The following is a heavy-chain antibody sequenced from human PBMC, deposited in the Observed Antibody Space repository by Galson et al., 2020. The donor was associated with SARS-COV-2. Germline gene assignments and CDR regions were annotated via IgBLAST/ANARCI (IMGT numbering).Heavy chain of an antibody. J-gene: IGHJ4*02. CDR3: AREACYDHVGGNYRSVGFDY. CDR2: INPNSGDA. CDR1: GYAFTVYN. D-gene: IGHD3-16*02. Sequence: ASVQVSCKPSGYAFTVYNIHWVRQAPGQGLEWLAWINPNSGDAGSSQNFQGRVTVRWDMSTSTAYMELSGLTSDDTAVYFCAREACYDHVGGNYRSVGFDYWGQGTLVIVSS. V-gene: IGHV1-2*02.